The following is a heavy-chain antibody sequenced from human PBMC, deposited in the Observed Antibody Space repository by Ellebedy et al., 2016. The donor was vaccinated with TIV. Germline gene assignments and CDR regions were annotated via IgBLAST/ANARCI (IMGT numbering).Heavy chain of an antibody. CDR2: IWYDGSKK. CDR1: GFTFRSFG. D-gene: IGHD1-7*01. J-gene: IGHJ4*02. Sequence: GESLRISXAASGFTFRSFGMHWVRQAPGKGLEWVAVIWYDGSKKYYADSVKGRFTISRDNSKNTLYLQMNSLRAEDTAVYYCAGPITGTSGGAFDYWGRGTLVTVSS. V-gene: IGHV3-33*01. CDR3: AGPITGTSGGAFDY.